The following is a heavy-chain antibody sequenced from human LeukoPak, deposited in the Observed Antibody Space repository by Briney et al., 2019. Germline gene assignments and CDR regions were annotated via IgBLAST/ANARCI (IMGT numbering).Heavy chain of an antibody. CDR1: GGSISSYY. CDR2: IYYSGST. J-gene: IGHJ4*02. V-gene: IGHV4-59*01. Sequence: SETLSLTCTVSGGSISSYYWSWIRQPPGKGLEWIGYIYYSGSTNYNPSLKSRVTISVDTSKNQFSLRLSSVTAADTAVYYCAKPGVFDVRGVITPYYFDYWGQGTLVTVSS. D-gene: IGHD3-10*01. CDR3: AKPGVFDVRGVITPYYFDY.